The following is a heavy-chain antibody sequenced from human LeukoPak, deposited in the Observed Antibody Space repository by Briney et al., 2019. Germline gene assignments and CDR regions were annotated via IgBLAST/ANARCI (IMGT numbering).Heavy chain of an antibody. CDR1: GFTFSSYS. J-gene: IGHJ6*03. V-gene: IGHV3-21*04. CDR3: AKGGRVAALRPYYYYYYMDV. D-gene: IGHD6-25*01. Sequence: GGSLRLSCAASGFTFSSYSMNWVRQAPGKGLEWVSSISSSSSYIYYADSVKGRFTISRDNAKNSLYLQMNSLRAEDTAVYYCAKGGRVAALRPYYYYYYMDVWGKGTTVTVSS. CDR2: ISSSSSYI.